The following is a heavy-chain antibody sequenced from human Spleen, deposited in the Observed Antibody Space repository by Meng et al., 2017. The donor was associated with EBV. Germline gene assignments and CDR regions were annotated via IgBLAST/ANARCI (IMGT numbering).Heavy chain of an antibody. V-gene: IGHV4-39*01. CDR2: AHYSGRT. D-gene: IGHD5/OR15-5a*01. CDR1: GDSSSSFCS. J-gene: IGHJ4*02. Sequence: QEAGPGQWMPSEPLPLPVTVSGDSSSSFCSWAWLRQPPGRGLEWIGSAHYSGRTYYSPSLRSRVTVSIDTSKNQFSLRLTSVTAADTALYYCARPFPSIVSPRLDPFGDWGQGALVTVSS. CDR3: ARPFPSIVSPRLDPFGD.